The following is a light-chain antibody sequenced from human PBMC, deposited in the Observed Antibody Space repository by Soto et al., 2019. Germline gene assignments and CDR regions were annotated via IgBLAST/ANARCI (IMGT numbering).Light chain of an antibody. CDR2: KNN. CDR3: AAWDDSLTRPV. V-gene: IGLV1-47*01. Sequence: QSVLTQPPSTSGTPGQKITISCSGRSSNIGSNSVCWYQQLPGTAPKLLIYKNNQRPSGVPDRFSGSKSGTSGSLAISGLRSEDEADYYCAAWDDSLTRPVFGGGTKLTVL. CDR1: SSNIGSNS. J-gene: IGLJ2*01.